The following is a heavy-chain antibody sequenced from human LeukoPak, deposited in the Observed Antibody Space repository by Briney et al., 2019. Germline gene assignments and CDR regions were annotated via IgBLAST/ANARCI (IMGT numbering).Heavy chain of an antibody. Sequence: SETLSITCTVSGGSISPYYWSWIRQPPGKGLEWLGYIYYSGNTEYKPSLKSRVAMSVDTSKNQFSLRLSSVTAADTAVYYCARSTGSTMFIDYWGQGTLVTVSS. V-gene: IGHV4-59*01. J-gene: IGHJ4*02. CDR2: IYYSGNT. D-gene: IGHD3-10*02. CDR3: ARSTGSTMFIDY. CDR1: GGSISPYY.